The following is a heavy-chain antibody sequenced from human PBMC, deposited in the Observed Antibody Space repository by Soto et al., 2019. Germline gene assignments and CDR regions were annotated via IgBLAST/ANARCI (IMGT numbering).Heavy chain of an antibody. CDR2: IIPIFGTA. CDR1: GGTFSSYA. Sequence: QVQLVQSGAEVKKPGSSVKVSCKASGGTFSSYAISWVRQAPGQGLEWMGGIIPIFGTANYAQKFQGRVTITADEXTTXAXKELSSLRSEDTAVYYCARPTRFYYDSSGQSAWFDPWGQGTLVTVSS. V-gene: IGHV1-69*12. CDR3: ARPTRFYYDSSGQSAWFDP. J-gene: IGHJ5*02. D-gene: IGHD3-22*01.